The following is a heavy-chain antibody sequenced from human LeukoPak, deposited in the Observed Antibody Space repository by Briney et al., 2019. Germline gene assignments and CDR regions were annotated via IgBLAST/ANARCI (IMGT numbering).Heavy chain of an antibody. J-gene: IGHJ4*02. CDR3: ARTRLACDC. D-gene: IGHD2-21*01. V-gene: IGHV3-7*01. CDR1: GFTFSSYW. Sequence: GGSLRLSCAASGFTFSSYWMTWVRQAPGKGVEWVAGIRQDGSERNYGDSVKGRFTISRDNAKNALYLQMNSLRDEDTAVYYCARTRLACDCWGQGTLVTVAS. CDR2: IRQDGSER.